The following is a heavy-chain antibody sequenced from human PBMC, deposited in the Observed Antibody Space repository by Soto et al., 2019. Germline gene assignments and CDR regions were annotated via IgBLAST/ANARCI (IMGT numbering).Heavy chain of an antibody. CDR3: ARVGYSYGYGGWFDP. CDR2: INPNSGGT. D-gene: IGHD5-18*01. CDR1: GGSFSSSA. J-gene: IGHJ5*02. Sequence: GASVKVSCKASGGSFSSSAISWVRQAPGQGLEWMGWINPNSGGTNYAQKFQGRVTMTRDTSISTAYMELSRLRSDDTAVYYCARVGYSYGYGGWFDPWGQGTLVTVSS. V-gene: IGHV1-2*02.